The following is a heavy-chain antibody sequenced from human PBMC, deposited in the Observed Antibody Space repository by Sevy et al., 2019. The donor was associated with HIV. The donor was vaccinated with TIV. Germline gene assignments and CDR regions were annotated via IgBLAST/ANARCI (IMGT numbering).Heavy chain of an antibody. D-gene: IGHD3-22*01. CDR3: ATAREYYYESSGYFDY. V-gene: IGHV1-24*01. CDR1: GYTLNELS. CDR2: FDPEDGET. Sequence: GSVKVSCKVSGYTLNELSMHWVRQAPGKGLEWMRRFDPEDGETIYAQKFQGRVTMTEDTSTDTAYMELSSLRSEDTAVYYCATAREYYYESSGYFDYWGQGTLVTVSS. J-gene: IGHJ4*02.